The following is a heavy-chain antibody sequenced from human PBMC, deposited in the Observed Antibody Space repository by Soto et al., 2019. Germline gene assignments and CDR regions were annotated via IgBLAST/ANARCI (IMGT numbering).Heavy chain of an antibody. V-gene: IGHV3-30-3*01. D-gene: IGHD3-9*01. CDR1: GFTFSSYA. CDR3: ARGGYFDFYYYGMDV. Sequence: QVQLVESGGGVVQPGRSLRLSCAASGFTFSSYAMHWVRQAPGKGLEWVAVISYDGSNKYYADSVKGRFTISRDNSKNTLYLQMNSLRAEDTAVYYCARGGYFDFYYYGMDVWGQGTTVTVSS. J-gene: IGHJ6*02. CDR2: ISYDGSNK.